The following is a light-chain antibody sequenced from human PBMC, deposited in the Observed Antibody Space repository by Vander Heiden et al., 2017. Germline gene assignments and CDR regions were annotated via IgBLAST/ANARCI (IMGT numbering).Light chain of an antibody. Sequence: IQLTQSPSSLSASVGDRVTITCRASQGISSYLAWYQQKPGKAPKLLIYAASTLQSGVPSRFSGSGSGTDFTLTISSLQPEDFATYYCQQHDNYPQTFGQGTKLEIK. V-gene: IGKV1-9*01. CDR1: QGISSY. CDR2: AAS. CDR3: QQHDNYPQT. J-gene: IGKJ2*01.